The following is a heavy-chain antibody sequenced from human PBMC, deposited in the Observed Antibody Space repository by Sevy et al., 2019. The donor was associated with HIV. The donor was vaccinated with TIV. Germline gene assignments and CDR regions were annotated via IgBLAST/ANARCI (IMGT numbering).Heavy chain of an antibody. Sequence: GESLKISCKGSAYTFTTHWIGWVHQMPGKGLEWMGIMSPGDSDPRYSPSFQGQVTMSVDKSVSTAYLQWHSLETSDTAIHYCARLDSYSIGWSPRYYFDYWGQGTLVTVSS. CDR2: MSPGDSDP. D-gene: IGHD6-19*01. CDR3: ARLDSYSIGWSPRYYFDY. V-gene: IGHV5-51*07. J-gene: IGHJ4*02. CDR1: AYTFTTHW.